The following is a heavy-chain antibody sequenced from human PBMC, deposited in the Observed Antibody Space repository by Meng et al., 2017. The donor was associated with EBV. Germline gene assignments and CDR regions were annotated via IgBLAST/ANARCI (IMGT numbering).Heavy chain of an antibody. Sequence: QVLLVHRGAEVQKPGAPCEGACKASGYTLTGYGISWLRQGPGQRLEWSGWISAYNGNTNYAQKLQGQATMTTDTSTSTAYMELRSLSTDDTAVYYCARVRTFGGVIPPDYWGQGTLVTVSS. V-gene: IGHV1-18*01. CDR2: ISAYNGNT. D-gene: IGHD3-16*02. J-gene: IGHJ4*02. CDR1: GYTLTGYG. CDR3: ARVRTFGGVIPPDY.